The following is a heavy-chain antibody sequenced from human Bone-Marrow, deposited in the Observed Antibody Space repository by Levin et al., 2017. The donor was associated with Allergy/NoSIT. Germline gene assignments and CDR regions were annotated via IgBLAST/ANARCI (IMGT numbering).Heavy chain of an antibody. Sequence: PGGSLRLSCAASGFTFSSYGMHWVRQAPGKGLEWVTVIWYDGSDKYYTDSVKGRFTISRDNSKNTLYLQMNSLRAEDTAVYYCARAGAGFDLWGQGTMVIVSS. CDR1: GFTFSSYG. J-gene: IGHJ3*01. V-gene: IGHV3-33*01. CDR3: ARAGAGFDL. D-gene: IGHD6-19*01. CDR2: IWYDGSDK.